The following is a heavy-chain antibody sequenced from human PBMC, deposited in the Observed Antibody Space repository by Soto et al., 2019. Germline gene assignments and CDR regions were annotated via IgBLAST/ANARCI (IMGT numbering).Heavy chain of an antibody. CDR3: ARAGYSYGYGSYYYGMDV. D-gene: IGHD5-18*01. J-gene: IGHJ6*02. CDR1: GGTFSSYA. CDR2: IIPIFGTA. Sequence: QVQLVQSGAEVKKPGSSVKVSCKASGGTFSSYAISWVRQAPGQGLEWMGGIIPIFGTANYAQKFQGRVTITADXXTXTXXMELSSLRSEDTAVYYCARAGYSYGYGSYYYGMDVWGQGTTVTVSS. V-gene: IGHV1-69*12.